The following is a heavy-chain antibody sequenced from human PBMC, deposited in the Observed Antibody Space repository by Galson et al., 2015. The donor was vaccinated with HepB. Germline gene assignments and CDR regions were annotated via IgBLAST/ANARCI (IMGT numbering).Heavy chain of an antibody. D-gene: IGHD3-22*01. CDR3: AAGYYYGDLGRD. V-gene: IGHV3-23*01. J-gene: IGHJ4*02. Sequence: SLRLSCAASGFAFSNYVMSWVRQAPGKGLEWVSPISASGDDTSYAAPVKGRFTISRDNSKNTLNVQMNSLRADDTAVYYCAAGYYYGDLGRDWGQGTLVIVSS. CDR1: GFAFSNYV. CDR2: ISASGDDT.